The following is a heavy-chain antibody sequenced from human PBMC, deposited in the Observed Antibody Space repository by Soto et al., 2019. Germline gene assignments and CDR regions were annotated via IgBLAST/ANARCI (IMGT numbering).Heavy chain of an antibody. CDR1: GFTFSGYY. D-gene: IGHD2-2*01. CDR3: ARDWGVRNIVVVPADY. Sequence: GGSLRLSCAASGFTFSGYYMSWIRQAPGKGLEWVSYISSSSSYTNYADSVKGRFTISRDNAKNSLYLQMNSLRAEDTAVYYCARDWGVRNIVVVPADYWGQGTLVTVSS. CDR2: ISSSSSYT. V-gene: IGHV3-11*06. J-gene: IGHJ4*02.